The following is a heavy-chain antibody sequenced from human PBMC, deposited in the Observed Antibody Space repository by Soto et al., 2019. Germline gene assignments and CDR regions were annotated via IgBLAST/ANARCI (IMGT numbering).Heavy chain of an antibody. CDR3: ARDRYVFWSGYYPGYYYGMDV. D-gene: IGHD3-3*01. Sequence: PSETLSLTCTVSGGSISSYYWSWIRQPPGKGLEWIGYIYYSGSTNYNPSLKSRVTISVDTSKNQFSLKLSSVTAADTAVYYCARDRYVFWSGYYPGYYYGMDVWGQGTTVTVSS. J-gene: IGHJ6*02. CDR2: IYYSGST. CDR1: GGSISSYY. V-gene: IGHV4-59*01.